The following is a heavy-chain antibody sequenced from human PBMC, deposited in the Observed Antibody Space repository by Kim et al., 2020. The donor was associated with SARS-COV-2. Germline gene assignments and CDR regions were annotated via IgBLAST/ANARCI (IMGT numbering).Heavy chain of an antibody. CDR2: ISSDGSTV. V-gene: IGHV3-74*01. Sequence: GGSLRLSCVASGFTFSTYWMDWVRQAPGGGLVWVSHISSDGSTVRYADSVKGRFTISRDNAKNTLYLQMSSLRAEDTAVYYCVRSAYYYAGAWGQGTLVTVSS. J-gene: IGHJ5*02. D-gene: IGHD3-10*01. CDR3: VRSAYYYAGA. CDR1: GFTFSTYW.